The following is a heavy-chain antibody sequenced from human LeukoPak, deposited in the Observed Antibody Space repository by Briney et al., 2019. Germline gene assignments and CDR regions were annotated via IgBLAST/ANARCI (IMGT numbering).Heavy chain of an antibody. D-gene: IGHD3-22*01. CDR1: GFTFSSYA. Sequence: GGSLRLSCAASGFTFSSYAMHWVRQAPGKGLEWVAFIRYDGSNKYYADSVKGRFTISRDNSKNTLYLQMNSLRAEDTAVYYCAKEYYYDSSGYQDLYYFDYWGQGTLVTVSS. CDR2: IRYDGSNK. J-gene: IGHJ4*02. CDR3: AKEYYYDSSGYQDLYYFDY. V-gene: IGHV3-30*02.